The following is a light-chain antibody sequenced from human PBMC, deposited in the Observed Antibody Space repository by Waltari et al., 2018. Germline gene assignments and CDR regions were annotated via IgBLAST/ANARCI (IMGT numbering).Light chain of an antibody. CDR2: QDS. J-gene: IGLJ2*01. V-gene: IGLV3-25*03. Sequence: SYELTQPPSVSVSPGQTARITCSGDALPKQYAYWYQQKPGQAPVLVIYQDSERPPGIPERFAGSSSGTTVTLTISGVQAEDGADYYCQSADSSGTYVVFGGGTKLTVL. CDR1: ALPKQY. CDR3: QSADSSGTYVV.